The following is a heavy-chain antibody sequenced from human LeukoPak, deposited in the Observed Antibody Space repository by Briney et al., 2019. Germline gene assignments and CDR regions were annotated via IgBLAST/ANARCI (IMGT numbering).Heavy chain of an antibody. J-gene: IGHJ4*02. CDR3: TREGYDNGDY. CDR1: GASISIAAYY. V-gene: IGHV4-61*02. CDR2: IYTSGST. D-gene: IGHD3-16*01. Sequence: SQTLSLTCTVSGASISIAAYYSSWVRQPAGSGLEWIGRIYTSGSTNYNPSLKSRVTISLDTSQNQLSFRLTSVTAADTAMYYCTREGYDNGDYWGQGALVTVSS.